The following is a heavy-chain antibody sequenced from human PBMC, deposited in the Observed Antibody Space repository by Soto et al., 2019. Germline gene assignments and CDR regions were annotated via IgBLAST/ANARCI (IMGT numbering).Heavy chain of an antibody. CDR2: IGASSFNK. CDR3: ARGGAGTSSAIDF. D-gene: IGHD3-22*01. Sequence: GGSLRLSCTVSGFTFGNNAMNWVRQVPGKGLEWVSVIGASSFNKFYADSVKGRFSVSRDNFKNTVYLQMNSLRAEDTAVYYCARGGAGTSSAIDFWGRGTLVTVSS. J-gene: IGHJ4*02. CDR1: GFTFGNNA. V-gene: IGHV3-23*01.